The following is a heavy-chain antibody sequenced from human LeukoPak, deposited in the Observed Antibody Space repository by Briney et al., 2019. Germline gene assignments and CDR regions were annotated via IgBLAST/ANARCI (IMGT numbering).Heavy chain of an antibody. Sequence: PSETLSLTCTVSGVSISSYYWSWIRQPPGKGLEWIGYIYYSGSTNYNPSLKSRVTSSVDTSKNQFSLKLSSVTAADTAVYYCARGLIAVAGTNWFDPWGQGTLVTVSS. D-gene: IGHD6-19*01. CDR1: GVSISSYY. CDR2: IYYSGST. CDR3: ARGLIAVAGTNWFDP. V-gene: IGHV4-59*01. J-gene: IGHJ5*02.